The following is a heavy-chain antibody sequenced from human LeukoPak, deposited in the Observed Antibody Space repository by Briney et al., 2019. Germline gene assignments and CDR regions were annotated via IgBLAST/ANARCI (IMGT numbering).Heavy chain of an antibody. D-gene: IGHD3-22*01. V-gene: IGHV3-23*01. Sequence: GGSLRLSCAASGFTFSSYAMSWVRQAPGKGLEWVSAISGSGGSTYYADSVKGRFTISRDNSKNTLYPQMNSLRAEDTAVYYCAKPSYDSSGYYKPADYWGQGTLVTVSS. CDR3: AKPSYDSSGYYKPADY. J-gene: IGHJ4*02. CDR2: ISGSGGST. CDR1: GFTFSSYA.